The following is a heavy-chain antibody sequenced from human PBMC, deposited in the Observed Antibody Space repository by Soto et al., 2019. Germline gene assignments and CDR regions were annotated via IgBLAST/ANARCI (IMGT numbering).Heavy chain of an antibody. Sequence: EVQLVESGGGLVQPGGSLRLSCAASGFTVSSNYMSWVRQAPGKGLEWVSVIYSGGSTYYADSVKGRFTISRDNSKNTLYLQMNSLRAEDTAVYYCASLVMTTVPRPSDYWGQGTLVTVSS. CDR2: IYSGGST. J-gene: IGHJ4*02. D-gene: IGHD4-17*01. V-gene: IGHV3-66*01. CDR3: ASLVMTTVPRPSDY. CDR1: GFTVSSNY.